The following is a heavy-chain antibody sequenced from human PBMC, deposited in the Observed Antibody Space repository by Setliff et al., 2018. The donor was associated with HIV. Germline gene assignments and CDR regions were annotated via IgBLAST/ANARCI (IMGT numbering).Heavy chain of an antibody. D-gene: IGHD3-10*01. Sequence: ASVKVSCKTSGYAFTDYSIHWVRQAPGQSLEWVGRINPDSRGTNYAQTFQGRVTMTRDTSVSTAYMELSSLRSGDTAVYYCARETAPAHYYGSGSYRLHAFDVWGQGTMVTVSS. CDR1: GYAFTDYS. V-gene: IGHV1-2*06. CDR2: INPDSRGT. CDR3: ARETAPAHYYGSGSYRLHAFDV. J-gene: IGHJ3*01.